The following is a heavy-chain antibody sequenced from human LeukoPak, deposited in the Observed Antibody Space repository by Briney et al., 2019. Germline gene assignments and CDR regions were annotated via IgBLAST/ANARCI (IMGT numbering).Heavy chain of an antibody. J-gene: IGHJ4*02. V-gene: IGHV4-39*01. CDR2: FYYNGNT. D-gene: IGHD2-15*01. CDR1: GGSISSSSHY. CDR3: ARHSVSWGYCSGGSCYSFDY. Sequence: SETLSLTCTVSGGSISSSSHYWGWIRQPPGKGLEWIGNFYYNGNTYYHPSLKSQVTISVDTSKNQFSLKLSSVTAADTAVYYCARHSVSWGYCSGGSCYSFDYWGQGTLVTVSS.